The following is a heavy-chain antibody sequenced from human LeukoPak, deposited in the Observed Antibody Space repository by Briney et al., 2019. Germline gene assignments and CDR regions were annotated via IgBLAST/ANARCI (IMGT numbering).Heavy chain of an antibody. CDR2: IYYTGVT. Sequence: SGTLSLTCTVSGDSVRSSAYYWGWIRQPPGKGLDWIASIYYTGVTYFHPSLGSRVSISLDTSNNQFSLQLTSVTAADTAVYYCVRLGGTSSLISYSWFDPWGQGILVTVPS. V-gene: IGHV4-39*01. J-gene: IGHJ5*02. CDR3: VRLGGTSSLISYSWFDP. D-gene: IGHD2/OR15-2a*01. CDR1: GDSVRSSAYY.